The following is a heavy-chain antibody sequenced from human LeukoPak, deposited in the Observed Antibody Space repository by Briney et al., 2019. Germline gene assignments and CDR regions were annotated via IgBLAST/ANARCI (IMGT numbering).Heavy chain of an antibody. CDR3: ARNKVGAAPWDFDY. J-gene: IGHJ4*02. CDR1: GFTFSSYW. D-gene: IGHD1-26*01. V-gene: IGHV3-21*01. CDR2: ISSSSSYI. Sequence: GGSLRLSCAASGFTFSSYWMHWVRQAPGKGLVWVSSISSSSSYIYYADSVKGRFTISRDNAKNSLYLQMNSLRAEDTAVYYCARNKVGAAPWDFDYWGQGTLVTVSS.